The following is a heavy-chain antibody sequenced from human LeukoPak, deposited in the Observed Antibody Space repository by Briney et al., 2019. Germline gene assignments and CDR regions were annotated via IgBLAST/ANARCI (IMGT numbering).Heavy chain of an antibody. CDR3: ARIGYGGSSFAY. J-gene: IGHJ4*02. Sequence: TGGSLRLSCAASGFRFTNYWMSWVRQAPGKGLEWVANIKQDGSEKDYVDSMKGRFTISRDNTKNSVYLQVNSLRAEDTAVYYCARIGYGGSSFAYWGQGTLVTAPS. CDR2: IKQDGSEK. V-gene: IGHV3-7*01. D-gene: IGHD6-13*01. CDR1: GFRFTNYW.